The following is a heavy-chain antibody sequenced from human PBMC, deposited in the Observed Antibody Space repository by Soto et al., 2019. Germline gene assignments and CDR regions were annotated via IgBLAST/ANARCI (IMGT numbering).Heavy chain of an antibody. V-gene: IGHV1-46*01. CDR1: GYTFTSYY. CDR2: INPSGGRT. CDR3: ARGPYCGGDCYLFDY. Sequence: ASVKVSCKASGYTFTSYYMHWVRQAPGQGLEWMAMINPSGGRTKYAQIFQGRVTLTRDTSTGTVDMELSSLTSEDTAIYYCARGPYCGGDCYLFDYWGQGTQVTVSS. J-gene: IGHJ4*02. D-gene: IGHD2-21*02.